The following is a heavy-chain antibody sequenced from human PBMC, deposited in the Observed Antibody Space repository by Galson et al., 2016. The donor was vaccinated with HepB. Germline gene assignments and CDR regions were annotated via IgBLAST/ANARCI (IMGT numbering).Heavy chain of an antibody. CDR1: GFTFRYYA. D-gene: IGHD2-15*01. J-gene: IGHJ5*02. V-gene: IGHV3-23*01. CDR3: AKERGWYGGPNYGS. CDR2: ISGAGGTT. Sequence: SLRLSCASSGFTFRYYAMTWVRRAPGKGLEWVSDISGAGGTTHYADSVKGWFTISRDDSRDTLYLQMDRLRAADTAVYYCAKERGWYGGPNYGSWGQGTLVTVSS.